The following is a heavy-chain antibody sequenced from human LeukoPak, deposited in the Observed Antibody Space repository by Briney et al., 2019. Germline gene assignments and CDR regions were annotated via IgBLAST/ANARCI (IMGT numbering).Heavy chain of an antibody. V-gene: IGHV3-23*01. CDR1: GFTFSSYA. Sequence: GGSLRLSCAASGFTFSSYAMSWVRQAPGKGLEWVSGISTNGGSTSYADSVKGRFTISRDNPRNTLYMEMNSLRAEDTAVYYCSVMQRYYDGSSYWVQWGQGTVVTVSS. D-gene: IGHD3-22*01. CDR3: SVMQRYYDGSSYWVQ. J-gene: IGHJ4*02. CDR2: ISTNGGST.